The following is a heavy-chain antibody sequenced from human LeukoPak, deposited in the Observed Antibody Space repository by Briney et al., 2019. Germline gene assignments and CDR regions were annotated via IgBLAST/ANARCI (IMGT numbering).Heavy chain of an antibody. D-gene: IGHD1/OR15-1a*01. J-gene: IGHJ4*02. V-gene: IGHV4-39*07. CDR2: IYYTGVT. Sequence: PSETLSLTCSVSGGSIDRSRFYWGWIRQPPGKGLDYIGSIYYTGVTFHSASLKTRVTISLDTSKNQFSLKLSSVTAADTAVYYCARGRGWNNPEVSDFWGQGTLVTVSS. CDR1: GGSIDRSRFY. CDR3: ARGRGWNNPEVSDF.